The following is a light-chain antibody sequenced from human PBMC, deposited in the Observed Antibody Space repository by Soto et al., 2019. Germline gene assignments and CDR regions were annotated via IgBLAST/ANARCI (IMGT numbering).Light chain of an antibody. CDR1: QSVSTNY. Sequence: EIVLTQSPGTLSLSPGERATLSCRASQSVSTNYLAWYQRKPGQAPRLLIYGASSRATGIPDRFSGSGSGTDFTLTITRLEPEDFAVYYCQQYGSSPQTFSQGTKVEIK. CDR2: GAS. CDR3: QQYGSSPQT. V-gene: IGKV3-20*01. J-gene: IGKJ1*01.